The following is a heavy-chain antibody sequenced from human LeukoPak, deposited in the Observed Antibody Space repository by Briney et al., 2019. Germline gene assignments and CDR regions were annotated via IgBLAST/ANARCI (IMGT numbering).Heavy chain of an antibody. CDR1: GVSISSSSYY. CDR2: IYYSGST. CDR3: ARLRARYGSGGLLWFDP. Sequence: SETLSLTRTVSGVSISSSSYYWGWIRQPPGKGLEWIGSIYYSGSTYYNPSLKSRVTISVDTSKNQFSLKLSSVTAADTAVYYCARLRARYGSGGLLWFDPWGQGTLVTVSS. J-gene: IGHJ5*02. D-gene: IGHD3-10*01. V-gene: IGHV4-39*01.